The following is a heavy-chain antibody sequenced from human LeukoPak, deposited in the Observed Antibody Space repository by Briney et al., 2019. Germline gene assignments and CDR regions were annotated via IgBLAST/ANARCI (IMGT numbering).Heavy chain of an antibody. CDR2: IWYDGSDK. V-gene: IGHV3-33*06. Sequence: GGSLRLSCAASGFTFSSYGMHWVRQAPGKRLEWVAVIWYDGSDKYYADSVKGRFTISRDNSKNTLYLQMNSLRAEDTGVYYCAKDKDYGYYMDVWGKGTTVTVSS. CDR1: GFTFSSYG. D-gene: IGHD3-16*01. J-gene: IGHJ6*03. CDR3: AKDKDYGYYMDV.